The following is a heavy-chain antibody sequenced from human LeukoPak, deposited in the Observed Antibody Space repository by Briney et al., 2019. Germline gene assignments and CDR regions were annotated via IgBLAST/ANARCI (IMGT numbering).Heavy chain of an antibody. V-gene: IGHV3-21*01. J-gene: IGHJ4*02. Sequence: GSLRLSCAASGFTFSSYSMNWVRQAPGKGLEWVSSISSSSSYIYYADSVKGRFTISRDNAKNSLYLQMNSLRAEDTAVYYCARGNSVRGATAYWGQGTLVTVSS. CDR1: GFTFSSYS. CDR2: ISSSSSYI. D-gene: IGHD3-10*01. CDR3: ARGNSVRGATAY.